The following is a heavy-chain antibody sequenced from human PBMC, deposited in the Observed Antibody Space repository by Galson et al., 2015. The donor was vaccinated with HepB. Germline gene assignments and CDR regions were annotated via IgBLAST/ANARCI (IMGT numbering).Heavy chain of an antibody. Sequence: SLRLSCAASGFTFSSYWMSWVRQAPGKGLEWVANIKQDGSEKYYVDSVKGRFTISRDNAKNSLYLQMNSLRAEDTAVYYCARDYWAGSGTEEEYWGQGTLVTVSS. CDR2: IKQDGSEK. CDR1: GFTFSSYW. J-gene: IGHJ4*02. CDR3: ARDYWAGSGTEEEY. D-gene: IGHD3-10*01. V-gene: IGHV3-7*03.